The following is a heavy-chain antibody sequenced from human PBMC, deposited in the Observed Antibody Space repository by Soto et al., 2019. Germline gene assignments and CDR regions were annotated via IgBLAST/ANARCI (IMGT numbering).Heavy chain of an antibody. CDR3: VRDGSKTLRDCFDP. J-gene: IGHJ5*02. D-gene: IGHD4-17*01. CDR1: GGSMSKFY. CDR2: VYATGTS. V-gene: IGHV4-4*07. Sequence: ETLPLTCSVSGGSMSKFYWSWIRKTAGRGLESRGRVYATGTSDYNPSLRSRIAMSVDMSKRTFSLRLRSVTAADTGVYYCVRDGSKTLRDCFDPWGQGILVTVS.